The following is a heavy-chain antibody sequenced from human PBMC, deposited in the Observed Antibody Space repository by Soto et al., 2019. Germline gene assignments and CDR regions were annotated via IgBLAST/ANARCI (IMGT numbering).Heavy chain of an antibody. J-gene: IGHJ5*02. CDR2: ITSSGAA. CDR1: GFTFNNYA. V-gene: IGHV3-23*01. CDR3: AKGESSVSARDFDP. Sequence: GGSLRLSCEASGFTFNNYAIAWVRQAPGKGLEWVSGITSSGAAYYADSVKGRFTISRDNSKNTLYLQMNSLRAEDTAVYYCAKGESSVSARDFDPWGQGT. D-gene: IGHD3-22*01.